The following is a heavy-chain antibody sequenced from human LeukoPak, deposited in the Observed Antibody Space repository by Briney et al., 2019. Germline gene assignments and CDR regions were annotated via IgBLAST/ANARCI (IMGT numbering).Heavy chain of an antibody. D-gene: IGHD6-25*01. CDR2: IYYSGST. CDR3: ARRRRGDWYFDL. V-gene: IGHV4-59*12. J-gene: IGHJ2*01. Sequence: SETLPLTCTVSGGSISSYYWSWIRQPPGKGLEWIGYIYYSGSTYYNPSLKSRVTISVDTSKNQFSLKLSSVTAADTAVYYCARRRRGDWYFDLWGRGTLVTVSS. CDR1: GGSISSYY.